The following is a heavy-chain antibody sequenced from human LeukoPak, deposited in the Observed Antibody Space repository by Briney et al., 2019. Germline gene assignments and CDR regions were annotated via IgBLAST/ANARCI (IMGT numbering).Heavy chain of an antibody. Sequence: PGGSLRLSCAASGFTFSSYTMNWVRPAPGKGVEWVLSIISSRSYIYNAGTVKGRFTISRDNAKNSLYLQINSLRSEDTAVYYCARDHCSSTSCFPSGTNYFDSWGQGTPVTVSS. D-gene: IGHD2-2*01. V-gene: IGHV3-21*01. CDR2: IISSRSYI. J-gene: IGHJ4*02. CDR1: GFTFSSYT. CDR3: ARDHCSSTSCFPSGTNYFDS.